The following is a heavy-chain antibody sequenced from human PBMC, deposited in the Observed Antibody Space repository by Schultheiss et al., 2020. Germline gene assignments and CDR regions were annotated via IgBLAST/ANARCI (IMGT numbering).Heavy chain of an antibody. CDR1: GFTFSSYA. V-gene: IGHV3-74*01. J-gene: IGHJ4*02. D-gene: IGHD3-22*01. Sequence: GGSLRLSCAASGFTFSSYAMSWVRQAPGKGLEWVSRINSDGSSTSYADSVKGRFTVSRDNAKNSLYLQLDSLRAEDTAVHYCARYRDNSGPIDYWGQGTLVTGSS. CDR3: ARYRDNSGPIDY. CDR2: INSDGSST.